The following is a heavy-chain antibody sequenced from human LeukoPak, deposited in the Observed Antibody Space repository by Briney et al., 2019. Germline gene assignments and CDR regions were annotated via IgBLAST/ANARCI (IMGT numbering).Heavy chain of an antibody. CDR1: GFTFSSYS. CDR3: ARAFPYYYDSSGSPDY. J-gene: IGHJ4*02. D-gene: IGHD3-22*01. V-gene: IGHV3-48*04. CDR2: ISSSSSTI. Sequence: PGGSLRLSCAASGFTFSSYSMNWVRQAPGKGLEWVSYISSSSSTIYYADSVKGRFTISRDNAKNSLYLQMNSLRAEDTAVYYCARAFPYYYDSSGSPDYWGQGTLVTVSS.